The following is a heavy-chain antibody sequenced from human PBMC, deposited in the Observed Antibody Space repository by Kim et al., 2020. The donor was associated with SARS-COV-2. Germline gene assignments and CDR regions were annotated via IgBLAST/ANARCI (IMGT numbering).Heavy chain of an antibody. V-gene: IGHV3-23*01. CDR2: ITRAGDST. Sequence: GGSLRLSCVASGFSFSTFNMSWVRQAPGKGLEWVAVITRAGDSTYYAESVKGRFTVSRDNSRNTLYLQVNSLIADDTAVYYCVKGAWLDYCGSGTLVTVS. CDR1: GFSFSTFN. D-gene: IGHD5-12*01. J-gene: IGHJ4*02. CDR3: VKGAWLDY.